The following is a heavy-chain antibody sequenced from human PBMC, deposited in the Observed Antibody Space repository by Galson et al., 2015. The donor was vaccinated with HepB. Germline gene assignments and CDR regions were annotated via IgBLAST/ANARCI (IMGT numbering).Heavy chain of an antibody. V-gene: IGHV3-64D*06. Sequence: SLRLSCAASGFIFSSYSMHWVRQAPGQGLEYVSTISSHGVSTYYADSVKGRFTISGDDSKSTLYLQMSGLRAEDTAVYYCVKIAAPGSFDFDYWGQGTLVTVSS. D-gene: IGHD6-13*01. CDR1: GFIFSSYS. CDR3: VKIAAPGSFDFDY. CDR2: ISSHGVST. J-gene: IGHJ4*02.